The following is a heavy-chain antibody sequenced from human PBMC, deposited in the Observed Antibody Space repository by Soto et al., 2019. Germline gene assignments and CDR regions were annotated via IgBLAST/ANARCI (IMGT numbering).Heavy chain of an antibody. V-gene: IGHV3-15*01. CDR1: GFTFSNAW. J-gene: IGHJ4*02. CDR2: IKSKTDGGTT. CDR3: TTLSLYYDYIWGSYRSDY. Sequence: EVQLVESGGGLVKPGGSLRLSCAASGFTFSNAWMSWVRQAPGKGLEWVGRIKSKTDGGTTDYAAPVKGRFTISRDDSKNTLYRQMNSLKTEDTAVYYCTTLSLYYDYIWGSYRSDYWGQGTLVTVSS. D-gene: IGHD3-16*02.